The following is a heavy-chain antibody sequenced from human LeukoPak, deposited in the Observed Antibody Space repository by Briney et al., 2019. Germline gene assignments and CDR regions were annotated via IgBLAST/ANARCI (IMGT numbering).Heavy chain of an antibody. D-gene: IGHD6-13*01. V-gene: IGHV1-46*01. CDR2: INPSGGST. J-gene: IGHJ5*02. CDR3: ARVAIAAAGTPNLNWFDP. CDR1: GYTFTSYY. Sequence: ASVKVSCKASGYTFTSYYMHWVRQAPGQGLEWMGIINPSGGSTSYAQKFQGRVTMTRDTSTSTVYMELSSLRSEDTAVYYCARVAIAAAGTPNLNWFDPWGQGTLVTVSS.